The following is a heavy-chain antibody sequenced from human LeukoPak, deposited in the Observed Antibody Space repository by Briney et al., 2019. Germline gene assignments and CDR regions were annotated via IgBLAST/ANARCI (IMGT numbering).Heavy chain of an antibody. CDR2: MNPNSGNT. Sequence: ASVKVSCKASGYTFTSYDINWVRQATGQGLEWMGWMNPNSGNTGYAQKFQGRVTMTRNTSISTAYMELSSLRSEDTAVYYCARVIPYSITMIVVAQSDAFDIWGQRTMVTVSS. CDR3: ARVIPYSITMIVVAQSDAFDI. J-gene: IGHJ3*02. V-gene: IGHV1-8*01. D-gene: IGHD3-22*01. CDR1: GYTFTSYD.